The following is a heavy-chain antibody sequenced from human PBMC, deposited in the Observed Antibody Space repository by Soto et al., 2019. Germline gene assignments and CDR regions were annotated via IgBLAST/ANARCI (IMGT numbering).Heavy chain of an antibody. V-gene: IGHV4-61*08. CDR2: IYYSGNT. J-gene: IGHJ4*02. CDR1: GGSISSGDYY. D-gene: IGHD5-12*01. CDR3: AREGNLGRWLQPLDF. Sequence: PSETLSLTCTVSGGSISSGDYYWSWIRQPPGKGLEWIGYIYYSGNTKYNPSLKSRVTMSVDTSKNQFSLKLISVTAADTAKYFCAREGNLGRWLQPLDFWGQGTLVTVSS.